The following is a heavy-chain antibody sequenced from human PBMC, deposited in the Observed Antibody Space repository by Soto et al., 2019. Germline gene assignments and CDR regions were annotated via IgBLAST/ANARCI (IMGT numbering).Heavy chain of an antibody. CDR1: GYSFAGYW. J-gene: IGHJ4*02. Sequence: GESLKISCKGSGYSFAGYWITWVRQKPGKGLEWMGRIDPSDSQAYYSPSFRGHVTISVTKSITTVFLQWSSLRASDTAMYYCARQIYGSDTGPNFQYYFDSWGQGTPVTVSS. CDR3: ARQIYGSDTGPNFQYYFDS. D-gene: IGHD5-18*01. CDR2: IDPSDSQA. V-gene: IGHV5-10-1*01.